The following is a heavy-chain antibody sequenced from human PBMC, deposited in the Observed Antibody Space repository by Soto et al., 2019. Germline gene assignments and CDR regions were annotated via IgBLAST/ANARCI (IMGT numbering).Heavy chain of an antibody. D-gene: IGHD5-18*01. CDR2: MNPNSGNT. CDR1: GYTFTSYD. Sequence: ASVKVSCKASGYTFTSYDINWVRQATGQGLEWMGWMNPNSGNTGYAQKFQGRVTMTRNTSISTAYMELSSLRSEDTAMYYCARHVERNTAIYGMDVWGQGTTVTVSS. V-gene: IGHV1-8*01. J-gene: IGHJ6*02. CDR3: ARHVERNTAIYGMDV.